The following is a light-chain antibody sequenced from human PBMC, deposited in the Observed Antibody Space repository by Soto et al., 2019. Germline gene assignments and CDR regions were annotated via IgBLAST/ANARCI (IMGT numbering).Light chain of an antibody. CDR2: NVS. J-gene: IGKJ2*01. CDR1: QSLVYTDGNTY. CDR3: MQGTPWPYT. V-gene: IGKV2-30*01. Sequence: DVVLTQSPLSLPVTLGQSASISCRSSQSLVYTDGNTYLNWFRQRPGQSPGRLIYNVSNRDSGVPDRFAGSGSGTNFALKISRVEAEDIGLYYCMQGTPWPYTFGQGTKLEIK.